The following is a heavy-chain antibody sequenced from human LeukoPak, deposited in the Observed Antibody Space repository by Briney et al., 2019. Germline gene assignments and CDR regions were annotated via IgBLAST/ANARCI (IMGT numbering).Heavy chain of an antibody. V-gene: IGHV4-59*01. D-gene: IGHD1-7*01. Sequence: PSETLSLTCTVSGGSISSYYWSWIRQPPGKGLEWIGYIYYSGSTNYHPSLKSRVTISVVTSKNHFPLNLSSVTSADTAVYYCATDAGTRLYYFHYWGQGTLVTVSS. CDR1: GGSISSYY. J-gene: IGHJ4*02. CDR3: ATDAGTRLYYFHY. CDR2: IYYSGST.